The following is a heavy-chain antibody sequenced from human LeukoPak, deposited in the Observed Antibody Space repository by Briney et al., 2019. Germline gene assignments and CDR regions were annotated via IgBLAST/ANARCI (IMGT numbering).Heavy chain of an antibody. D-gene: IGHD4-17*01. CDR2: IDPSDSYT. V-gene: IGHV5-10-1*01. CDR1: GYSFTSYW. Sequence: GESLKISCKGSGYSFTSYWISWVRQMPGKGLEWMGRIDPSDSYTNYSPSFQGHVTISADKSISTAYLQWSSLKASDTAMYYCARPAAYGDYSPHFDYWGQGTLVTVSS. CDR3: ARPAAYGDYSPHFDY. J-gene: IGHJ4*02.